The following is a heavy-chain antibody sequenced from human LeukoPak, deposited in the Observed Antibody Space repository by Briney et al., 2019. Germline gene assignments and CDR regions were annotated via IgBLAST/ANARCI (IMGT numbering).Heavy chain of an antibody. Sequence: GGSLRLSCAASGFTFSSYAMHWVRQAPGKGLEWVAVISYDGGNKYYADSVKGRFTISRDNSKNTLILQMNSLRTEDTAVYYCAKDRAVGYFDCWGQGTLVTVSS. J-gene: IGHJ4*02. V-gene: IGHV3-30*04. D-gene: IGHD1-26*01. CDR2: ISYDGGNK. CDR3: AKDRAVGYFDC. CDR1: GFTFSSYA.